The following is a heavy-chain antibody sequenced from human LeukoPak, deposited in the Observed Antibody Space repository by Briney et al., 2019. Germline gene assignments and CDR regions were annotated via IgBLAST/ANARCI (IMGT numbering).Heavy chain of an antibody. V-gene: IGHV3-23*01. D-gene: IGHD2-21*02. CDR3: ANDRDEYGDPDAFDR. Sequence: GGSLRLSCAASGFTFSNYAMHWVRQAPGKGLEWVSTIGGSRGNTWYADSVRGRFSISRDNSKNTLYLQINSLGAEDTAVYYCANDRDEYGDPDAFDRWGQGTMVTVSS. CDR2: IGGSRGNT. CDR1: GFTFSNYA. J-gene: IGHJ3*02.